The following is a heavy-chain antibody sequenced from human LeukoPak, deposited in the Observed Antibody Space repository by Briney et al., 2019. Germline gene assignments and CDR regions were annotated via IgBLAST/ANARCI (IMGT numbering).Heavy chain of an antibody. CDR1: GFTFSSYG. D-gene: IGHD1-26*01. Sequence: PGRSLRLSCAASGFTFSSYGMHWVRQAPGKGLEWVAVIWYDGSNKYYADSVKGRFTISRDNSKNTLYLQMNSLRAEDTAVYYCARDSASGSYWRYTGFLASLYFDYWGQGTLDTVSS. CDR3: ARDSASGSYWRYTGFLASLYFDY. J-gene: IGHJ4*02. CDR2: IWYDGSNK. V-gene: IGHV3-33*01.